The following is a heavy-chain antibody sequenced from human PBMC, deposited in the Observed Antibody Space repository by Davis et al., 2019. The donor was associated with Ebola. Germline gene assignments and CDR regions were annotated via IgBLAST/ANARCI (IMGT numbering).Heavy chain of an antibody. V-gene: IGHV3-33*01. CDR2: IWYDGSNK. D-gene: IGHD3/OR15-3a*01. CDR3: ARDGTVNVASLDY. Sequence: GGSLRLSCAASGFTFSSYGMHWVRQAPGKGLEWVAVIWYDGSNKYYADSVKGRFTISRDNSKNTLYLQMNSLRAEDTAVYYCARDGTVNVASLDYWGQGTLVTVSS. J-gene: IGHJ4*02. CDR1: GFTFSSYG.